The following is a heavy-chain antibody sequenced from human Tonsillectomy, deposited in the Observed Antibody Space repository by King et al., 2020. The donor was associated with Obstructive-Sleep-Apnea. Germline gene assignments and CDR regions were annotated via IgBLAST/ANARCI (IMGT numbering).Heavy chain of an antibody. V-gene: IGHV4-59*01. J-gene: IGHJ5*02. D-gene: IGHD3-3*01. CDR3: ARGSSLEWLLGGFDP. CDR2: IFYSGST. CDR1: GGSISSYY. Sequence: QLQESVPGLVKPSETLSLTCTVSGGSISSYYWSWIRQPPGKGLEWIGYIFYSGSTNNNPSLKSRVTISVDTSKNQFSLKLRSVTAADTAVYYCARGSSLEWLLGGFDPWGQGTLVTVSS.